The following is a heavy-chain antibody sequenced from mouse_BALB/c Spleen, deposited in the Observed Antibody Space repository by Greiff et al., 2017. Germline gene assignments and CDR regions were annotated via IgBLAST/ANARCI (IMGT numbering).Heavy chain of an antibody. CDR2: ISYDGSN. Sequence: EVQLQQSGPRLVKPSQSLSLTCSVTGYSITSGYYWNWIRQFPGNKLEWMGYISYDGSNNYNPSLKNRISITRDTSKNQFFLKLNSVTTEDTATYYCARGKAWFAYWGQGTLVTVSA. CDR1: GYSITSGYY. D-gene: IGHD2-1*01. J-gene: IGHJ3*01. V-gene: IGHV3-6*02. CDR3: ARGKAWFAY.